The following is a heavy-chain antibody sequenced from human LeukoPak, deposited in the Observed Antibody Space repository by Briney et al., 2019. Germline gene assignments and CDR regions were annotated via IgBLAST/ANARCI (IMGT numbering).Heavy chain of an antibody. V-gene: IGHV3-7*01. CDR3: ERDKGYNSAY. CDR1: GFTFSSYW. J-gene: IGHJ4*02. D-gene: IGHD5-24*01. CDR2: IRMDGGEQ. Sequence: GGSLRLSCAASGFTFSSYWMTWVRQTPGKGLEWVANIRMDGGEQYYMDSVEGRFTISRDNAKNSLYLRMYSLRPEATAVYYCERDKGYNSAYWGRGTLVTVSS.